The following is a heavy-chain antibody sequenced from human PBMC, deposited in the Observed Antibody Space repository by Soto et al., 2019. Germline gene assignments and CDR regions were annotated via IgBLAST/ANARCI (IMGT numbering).Heavy chain of an antibody. J-gene: IGHJ3*02. CDR1: VYSFTSYW. V-gene: IGHV5-10-1*01. Sequence: GESLKISCKGSVYSFTSYWISWVRQMPGRGLEWMGRIDPSDSYTNYSPSFQGHVTISADKSISTAYLQWSSLKASDTAMYYCASGSQASSGYYYSSAFDIWGQGTMVTVSS. D-gene: IGHD3-22*01. CDR3: ASGSQASSGYYYSSAFDI. CDR2: IDPSDSYT.